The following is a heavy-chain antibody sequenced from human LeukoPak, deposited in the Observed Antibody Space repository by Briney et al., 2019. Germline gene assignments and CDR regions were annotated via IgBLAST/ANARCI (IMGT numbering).Heavy chain of an antibody. V-gene: IGHV4-39*01. Sequence: PSETLSLTCTVSGGSISSSSYSWGWIPQPTGKGLKWIGSIYYSGSTYYNPSLKSRVTISVDTSKNQFSLKVSSVTAADTAVYYCARQRWQQFGGHYYYYMDVWGKGTTVTVSS. CDR1: GGSISSSSYS. D-gene: IGHD5-24*01. CDR3: ARQRWQQFGGHYYYYMDV. CDR2: IYYSGST. J-gene: IGHJ6*03.